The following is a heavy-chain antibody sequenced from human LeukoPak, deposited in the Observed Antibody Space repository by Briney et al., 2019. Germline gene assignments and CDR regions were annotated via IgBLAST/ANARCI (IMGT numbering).Heavy chain of an antibody. CDR3: ARVLRLGELSFGY. CDR1: GYTFTSYN. CDR2: ISAYNGNT. J-gene: IGHJ4*02. V-gene: IGHV1-18*01. Sequence: ASVKVSCKASGYTFTSYNINWVRQAPGQGREWMGWISAYNGNTNYAQILQGRVTMTTDTSTSTAYMELRSLRSDDTAVYYCARVLRLGELSFGYWGQGTLVTVSS. D-gene: IGHD3-16*02.